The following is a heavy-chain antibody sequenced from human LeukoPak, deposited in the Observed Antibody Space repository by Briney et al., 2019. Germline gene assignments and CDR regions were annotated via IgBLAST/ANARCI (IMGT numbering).Heavy chain of an antibody. Sequence: SETLSLTCTVSGGSISSYYWSWIRQPAGRGLEWIGRIYTSGSTNYNPSLKSRVTMSVDTSKHQFSLKLSSVTAADTAVYYCAGNPLTYYYGSGGFDPWGQGTLVTVSS. CDR3: AGNPLTYYYGSGGFDP. CDR1: GGSISSYY. V-gene: IGHV4-4*07. CDR2: IYTSGST. J-gene: IGHJ5*02. D-gene: IGHD3-10*01.